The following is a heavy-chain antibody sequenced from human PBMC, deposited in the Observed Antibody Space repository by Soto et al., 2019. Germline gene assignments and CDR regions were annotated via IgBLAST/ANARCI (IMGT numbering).Heavy chain of an antibody. V-gene: IGHV3-23*01. Sequence: EGQLLESGGGLVQPGGSLRLSCAASGFTFSSCAMNWVRQVPGKGPEWVSHISVTGDTYYTDSVKDRFTISRDNSKNTLFMQLNSLRAEDTAVYYCAKSLNTATAFDYWGQGTPVTVSS. D-gene: IGHD2-21*02. CDR1: GFTFSSCA. CDR3: AKSLNTATAFDY. J-gene: IGHJ4*02. CDR2: ISVTGDT.